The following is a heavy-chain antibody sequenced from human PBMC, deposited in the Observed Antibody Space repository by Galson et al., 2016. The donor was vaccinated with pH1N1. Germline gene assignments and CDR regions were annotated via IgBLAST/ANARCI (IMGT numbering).Heavy chain of an antibody. V-gene: IGHV1-3*01. CDR3: ARDLMGGTYAADY. CDR2: ISPGSTKT. D-gene: IGHD1-26*01. CDR1: GYTFTRYG. Sequence: GYTFTRYGMHWVRQAPGQSLEWMGWISPGSTKTKYSQKFQGRVTVTRDSSATTAYMELSSLTFEDTAVYYCARDLMGGTYAADYWGQGTQVTVS. J-gene: IGHJ4*02.